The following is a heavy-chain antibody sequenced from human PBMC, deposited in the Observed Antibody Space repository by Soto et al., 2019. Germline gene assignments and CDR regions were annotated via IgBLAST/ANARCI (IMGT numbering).Heavy chain of an antibody. Sequence: ASVKVTCKASGYTFANYGISSVRQAPGQGLEWMGWISGNNGATNFAPKVQDRITMTLDTSTGVASLTLRSLRSDDTAIYYCVRYLKYLRVTGTWFDSWGQGTLVTVSS. CDR3: VRYLKYLRVTGTWFDS. D-gene: IGHD1-7*01. CDR2: ISGNNGAT. J-gene: IGHJ5*01. V-gene: IGHV1-18*04. CDR1: GYTFANYG.